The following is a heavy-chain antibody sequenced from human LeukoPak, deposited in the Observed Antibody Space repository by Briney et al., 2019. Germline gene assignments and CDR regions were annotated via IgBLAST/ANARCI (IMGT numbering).Heavy chain of an antibody. Sequence: GGSLRLSCAASGFTFSSYSMNWVRQAPGKGLEWVSSISSSSSSYIYYADSVKGRFTISRDNAKNSLYLQMNSLRAEDTAVYYCARWDYGDQFFDYWGQGTLVTVSS. J-gene: IGHJ4*02. CDR1: GFTFSSYS. CDR3: ARWDYGDQFFDY. V-gene: IGHV3-21*01. D-gene: IGHD4-17*01. CDR2: ISSSSSSYI.